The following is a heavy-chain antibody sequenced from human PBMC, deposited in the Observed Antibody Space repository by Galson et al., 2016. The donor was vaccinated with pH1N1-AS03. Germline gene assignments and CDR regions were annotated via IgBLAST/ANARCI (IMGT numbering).Heavy chain of an antibody. Sequence: SCKASGYTFTGFSINWVRQAPGQGLELMGWINPKSGVTNYAQKFQAWVTMTRVTSSSTAYMELSGLKSDDTAVYYCARDPRGPCTSSTCPTAYYFGMDVWGQGTTVIVSS. V-gene: IGHV1-2*04. J-gene: IGHJ6*02. D-gene: IGHD2-2*01. CDR1: GYTFTGFS. CDR3: ARDPRGPCTSSTCPTAYYFGMDV. CDR2: INPKSGVT.